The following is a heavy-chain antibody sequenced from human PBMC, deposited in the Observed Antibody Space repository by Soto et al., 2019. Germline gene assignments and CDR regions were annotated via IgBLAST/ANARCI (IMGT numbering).Heavy chain of an antibody. CDR3: ASSFGVAAAGPFDY. J-gene: IGHJ4*02. CDR1: GGSXXXXXXX. CDR2: IYYSGST. D-gene: IGHD6-13*01. V-gene: IGHV4-31*03. Sequence: QVQLQESGPGLVKPSQTLSLTCTVSGGSXXXXXXXXXXXXXXXXXXXEWIGYIYYSGSTYYNPSLKSRVTISVDTSKNQSSLKLSSVTAADTAVYYCASSFGVAAAGPFDYWGQGTLVTVSS.